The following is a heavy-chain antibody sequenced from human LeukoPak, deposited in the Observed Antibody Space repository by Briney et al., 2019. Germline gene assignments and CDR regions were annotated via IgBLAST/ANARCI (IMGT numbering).Heavy chain of an antibody. J-gene: IGHJ6*02. CDR1: GFTFSSYG. V-gene: IGHV3-33*01. D-gene: IGHD3-10*01. Sequence: GGSPRLSCAASGFTFSSYGMHWVRQAPGKGLEWVAVIWYDGSNKYYADSVKGRFTISRDNSKNTLYLQMNSLRAEDTAVYYCGREWFGSGSHYGMDVWGQGTTATVSS. CDR2: IWYDGSNK. CDR3: GREWFGSGSHYGMDV.